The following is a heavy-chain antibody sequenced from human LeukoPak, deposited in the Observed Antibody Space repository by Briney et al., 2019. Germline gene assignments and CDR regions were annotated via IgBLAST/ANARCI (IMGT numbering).Heavy chain of an antibody. D-gene: IGHD3-22*01. V-gene: IGHV4-59*12. Sequence: PSETLSLTCTVSGGSITSYYWSWIRQPPAKGLEWIGYLYYSVGTNYNPSLKSRVTISGDTSKNQFSLRLTSVTAADTAVYYCARGGDRSGYYYSYWGQGTLVTVSS. CDR2: LYYSVGT. CDR1: GGSITSYY. CDR3: ARGGDRSGYYYSY. J-gene: IGHJ4*02.